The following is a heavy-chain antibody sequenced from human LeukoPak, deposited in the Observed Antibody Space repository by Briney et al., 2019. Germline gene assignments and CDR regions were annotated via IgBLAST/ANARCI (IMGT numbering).Heavy chain of an antibody. CDR1: GGTFSSYA. D-gene: IGHD3-22*01. V-gene: IGHV1-69*01. CDR2: IIPIFGTA. Sequence: SVKVSCKASGGTFSSYAISWVRQAPGQGLEWTGGIIPIFGTANYAQKFQGRVTITADESTSTAYMELSSLRSEDTAVYYCASPKTDSSGRFDYWGQGTLVTVSS. J-gene: IGHJ4*02. CDR3: ASPKTDSSGRFDY.